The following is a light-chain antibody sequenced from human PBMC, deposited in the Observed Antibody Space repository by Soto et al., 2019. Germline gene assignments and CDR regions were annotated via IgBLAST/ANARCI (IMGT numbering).Light chain of an antibody. CDR3: QSSDSSLSRV. CDR2: GNN. V-gene: IGLV1-40*01. Sequence: QSVLAQPPSVSGAPGQRVTISCTGSSSNIGAGYDIHWYQQPPGTAPKLLIYGNNNRPSGVPVRFSGSKSGTSASLAITGLQAEDEADYYCQSSDSSLSRVFGTGTKVTVL. J-gene: IGLJ1*01. CDR1: SSNIGAGYD.